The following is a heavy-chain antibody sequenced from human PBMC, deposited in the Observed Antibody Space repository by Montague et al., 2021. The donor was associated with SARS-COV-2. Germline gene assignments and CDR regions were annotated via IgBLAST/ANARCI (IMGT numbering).Heavy chain of an antibody. Sequence: SETLSLTCTVSGGSISSSSYCWGWIRQPPGKGLGWIGSIYYSGSTYYNPSLKSRVTISVDTSKNQFSLKLSSVTAADTAVYYCAKLLWFRGGFDYWGQGTLVTVSS. CDR2: IYYSGST. CDR1: GGSISSSSYC. D-gene: IGHD3-10*01. CDR3: AKLLWFRGGFDY. V-gene: IGHV4-39*07. J-gene: IGHJ4*02.